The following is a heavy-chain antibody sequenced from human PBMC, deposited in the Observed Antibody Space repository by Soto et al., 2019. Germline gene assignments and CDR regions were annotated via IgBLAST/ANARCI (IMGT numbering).Heavy chain of an antibody. J-gene: IGHJ3*02. D-gene: IGHD3-3*01. CDR3: AKDHLRFLEWFVGAFDI. V-gene: IGHV3-9*01. Sequence: SLKISCAASGFTFDDYAMHWVRQAPGKGLEWVSGISWNSGSIGYADSVKGRFTISRDNAKNSLYLQMNSLRAEDTALYYCAKDHLRFLEWFVGAFDIWGQGTMVTVSS. CDR1: GFTFDDYA. CDR2: ISWNSGSI.